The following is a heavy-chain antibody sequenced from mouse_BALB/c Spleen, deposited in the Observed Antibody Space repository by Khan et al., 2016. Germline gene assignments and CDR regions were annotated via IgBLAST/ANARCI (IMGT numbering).Heavy chain of an antibody. V-gene: IGHV3-2*02. CDR3: AMGRYPAY. CDR1: GYSITSDYA. D-gene: IGHD2-14*01. Sequence: EVQLQESGPGLVKPSQSLSLTCTVTGYSITSDYAWNCIRQFPGNKLEWMGYISYSGSTSDTPSLKSRISITRDTSQNQFFLQLNAVTTEDTATYYCAMGRYPAYWGQGTLVTVSA. CDR2: ISYSGST. J-gene: IGHJ3*01.